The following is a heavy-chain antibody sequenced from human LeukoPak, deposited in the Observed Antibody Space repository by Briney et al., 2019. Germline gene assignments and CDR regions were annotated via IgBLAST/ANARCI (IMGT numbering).Heavy chain of an antibody. CDR3: ARDVGYSYGFSPPENAFDI. CDR1: GYSFTSHW. D-gene: IGHD5-18*01. V-gene: IGHV5-51*01. CDR2: IYPGDSDT. J-gene: IGHJ3*02. Sequence: GESLKISCKGSGYSFTSHWIGWVRQMPGKGLEWMGIIYPGDSDTRYNPSFQGQVTISADKSISTAYLQWSGLKASDTAMYYCARDVGYSYGFSPPENAFDIWGQGTMVTVSS.